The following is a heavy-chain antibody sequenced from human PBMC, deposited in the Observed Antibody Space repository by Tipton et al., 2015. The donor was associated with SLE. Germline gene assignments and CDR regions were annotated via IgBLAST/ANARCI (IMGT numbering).Heavy chain of an antibody. CDR2: IKQDGSEK. D-gene: IGHD1-26*01. J-gene: IGHJ3*02. V-gene: IGHV3-7*03. Sequence: SGFTFSNAWMSWVRQAPGKGLEWVANIKQDGSEKYYVDSVKGRFTISRDNAKNSLYLQMNSLRAEDTAVYYCARDSRWDGIAFDIWGQGTMVTVSS. CDR3: ARDSRWDGIAFDI. CDR1: GFTFSNAW.